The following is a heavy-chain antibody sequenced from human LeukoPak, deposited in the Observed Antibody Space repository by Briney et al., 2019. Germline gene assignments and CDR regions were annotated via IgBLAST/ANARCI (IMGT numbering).Heavy chain of an antibody. Sequence: SETLSLTCTVSGGSISSTDDYWGWIRQPPGKGPEWIGSIYYSGSTYYNPSLKSRVTISEDPSKNQFSLKLSSVTAADTAVYYCAREDGTSMDNAFDIWGQGTMVTVSS. V-gene: IGHV4-39*07. CDR3: AREDGTSMDNAFDI. D-gene: IGHD5-18*01. CDR2: IYYSGST. CDR1: GGSISSTDDY. J-gene: IGHJ3*02.